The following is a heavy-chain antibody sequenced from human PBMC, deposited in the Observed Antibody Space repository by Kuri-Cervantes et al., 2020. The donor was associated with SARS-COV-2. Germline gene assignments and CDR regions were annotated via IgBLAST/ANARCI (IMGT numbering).Heavy chain of an antibody. CDR2: IKQDGSEK. CDR3: AKGGRSGRKAYYYYYGMDV. V-gene: IGHV3-7*03. J-gene: IGHJ6*02. CDR1: GFTFSSYW. Sequence: GGSLRLSCAASGFTFSSYWMSWVRQAPGKGLEWVANIKQDGSEKYYVDSVKGRFTISRDNAKNSLYLQMNSLRAEDTAVYYCAKGGRSGRKAYYYYYGMDVWGQGTTVTVSS. D-gene: IGHD6-25*01.